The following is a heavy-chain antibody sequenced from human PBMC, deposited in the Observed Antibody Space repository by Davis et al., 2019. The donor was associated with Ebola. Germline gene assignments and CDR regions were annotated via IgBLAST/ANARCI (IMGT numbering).Heavy chain of an antibody. D-gene: IGHD5-12*01. CDR3: ARDLVATAWGY. CDR1: GGTFSSYA. CDR2: IIPIFGTA. Sequence: AASVKVSCKASGGTFSSYAISWVRQAPGQGLEWMGGIIPIFGTANYAQKFQGRVTITADKSTSIAYMELSSLRSEDTAVYYCARDLVATAWGYWGQGTLVTVSS. J-gene: IGHJ4*02. V-gene: IGHV1-69*06.